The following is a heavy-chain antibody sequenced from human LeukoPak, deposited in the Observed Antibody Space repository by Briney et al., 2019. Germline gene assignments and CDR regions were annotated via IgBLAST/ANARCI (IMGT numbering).Heavy chain of an antibody. CDR1: GGSISTYY. Sequence: SETLSLTCTVSGGSISTYYWSWIRQSPGKGLECIGYIYYSGSTNYNPSLKSRVTISVDTSKNQFSLKLSSVTAADTAVYYCARFPSYDPYRMDVWGQGTTVTVSS. D-gene: IGHD3-22*01. CDR2: IYYSGST. V-gene: IGHV4-59*01. CDR3: ARFPSYDPYRMDV. J-gene: IGHJ6*02.